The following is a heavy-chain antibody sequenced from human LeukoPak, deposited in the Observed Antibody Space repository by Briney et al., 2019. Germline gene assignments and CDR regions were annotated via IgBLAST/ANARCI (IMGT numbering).Heavy chain of an antibody. D-gene: IGHD3-3*01. CDR3: ARGLRSLTRMDGLDI. J-gene: IGHJ3*02. CDR2: IYTSGNT. V-gene: IGHV4-61*02. Sequence: PSQTLSLTCTVSGDSISSGSYFWNWIRQPAGTGLEWIGRIYTSGNTNYNPSLQSRVAISIDTSKNQFSLKLSSVTAADTAIYFSARGLRSLTRMDGLDIWGQGTMVTVSS. CDR1: GDSISSGSYF.